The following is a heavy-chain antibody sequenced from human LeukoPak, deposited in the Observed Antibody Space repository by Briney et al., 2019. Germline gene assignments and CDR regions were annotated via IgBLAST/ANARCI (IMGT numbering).Heavy chain of an antibody. CDR3: ARYAQGYCSSTSCYRVNWFDP. CDR1: GGSISSGSYY. CDR2: IYYSGST. V-gene: IGHV4-61*10. Sequence: SETLSLTCTVSGGSISSGSYYWSWIRQPAGKGLEWIGYIYYSGSTNYNPSLKSRVTISVDTSKNQFSLKLSSVTAADTAVYYCARYAQGYCSSTSCYRVNWFDPWGQGTLVTVSS. J-gene: IGHJ5*02. D-gene: IGHD2-2*02.